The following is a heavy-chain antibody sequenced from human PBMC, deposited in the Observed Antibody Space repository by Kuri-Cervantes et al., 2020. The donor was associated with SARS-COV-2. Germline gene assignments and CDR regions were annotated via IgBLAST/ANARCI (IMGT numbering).Heavy chain of an antibody. Sequence: GGSLRLSCAASGFTFSSYAMHWVRQAPGKGLEWVAVIWHGGNEKYYGDSVKGRFIVSRDNSKKEVYLQMNSLRVEDTAVYYCARDLAYCTGGRCYTEGWDAFDLWGQGTMVTVSS. V-gene: IGHV3-33*08. CDR2: IWHGGNEK. CDR1: GFTFSSYA. CDR3: ARDLAYCTGGRCYTEGWDAFDL. D-gene: IGHD2-15*01. J-gene: IGHJ3*01.